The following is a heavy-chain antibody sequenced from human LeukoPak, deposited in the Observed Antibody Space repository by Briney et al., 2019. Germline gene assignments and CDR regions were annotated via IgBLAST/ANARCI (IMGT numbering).Heavy chain of an antibody. CDR1: GFTFSSFE. V-gene: IGHV3-48*03. Sequence: GGSLRLSCAASGFTFSSFEMNWVRQAPGKGLEWVSYISSSGSTVYYADSVRGRFTISRDNAKNSLYLQMNSLRVEDTAIYYCARAYYASGNYYLPDYWGQGTLVTVSS. CDR3: ARAYYASGNYYLPDY. J-gene: IGHJ4*02. CDR2: ISSSGSTV. D-gene: IGHD3-10*01.